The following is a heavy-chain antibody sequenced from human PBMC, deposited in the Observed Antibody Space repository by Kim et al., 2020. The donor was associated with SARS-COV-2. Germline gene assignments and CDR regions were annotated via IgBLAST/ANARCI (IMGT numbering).Heavy chain of an antibody. CDR1: GFTFSSYA. CDR2: IYSGGSST. J-gene: IGHJ6*02. D-gene: IGHD3-3*01. CDR3: AKDHNERNLQYYDFWSYYYYYGMDV. Sequence: GGSLRLSCAASGFTFSSYAMSWVRQAPGKGLEWVSVIYSGGSSTYYADSVKGRFTISRDNSKNTLYLQMNSLRAEDTAVYYCAKDHNERNLQYYDFWSYYYYYGMDVWGQGTTVTVSS. V-gene: IGHV3-23*03.